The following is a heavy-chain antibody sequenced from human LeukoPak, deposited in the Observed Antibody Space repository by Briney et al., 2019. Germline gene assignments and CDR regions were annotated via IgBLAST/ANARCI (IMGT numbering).Heavy chain of an antibody. J-gene: IGHJ4*02. CDR1: GYTFTSYD. Sequence: ASAKVSCKASGYTFTSYDINWVRQATGQGLEWMGWMNPNSGNTGYAQKFQGRVTMTRNTSISTAYMELSSLRSEDTAVYYCATIPDNYDILTGPLDWGQGTLVTVSS. CDR2: MNPNSGNT. D-gene: IGHD3-9*01. V-gene: IGHV1-8*01. CDR3: ATIPDNYDILTGPLD.